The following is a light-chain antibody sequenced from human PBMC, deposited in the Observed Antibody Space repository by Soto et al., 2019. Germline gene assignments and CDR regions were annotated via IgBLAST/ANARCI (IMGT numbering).Light chain of an antibody. CDR3: TSYAGSSSPVL. Sequence: QSVLTQPPSASGSPGQSVTISCTGASSDVGGYDFVSWYQHHPGKAPKLIIYAVTKRPSGVPDRFSGSKSGNTASLTVSGLQAEDDADYYCTSYAGSSSPVLFGGGTKLTVL. CDR2: AVT. CDR1: SSDVGGYDF. J-gene: IGLJ3*02. V-gene: IGLV2-8*01.